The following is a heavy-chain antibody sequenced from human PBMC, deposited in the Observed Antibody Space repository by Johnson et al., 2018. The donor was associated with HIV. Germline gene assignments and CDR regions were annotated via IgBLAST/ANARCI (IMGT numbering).Heavy chain of an antibody. D-gene: IGHD1-14*01. V-gene: IGHV3-30*04. Sequence: QVQLVESGGGVVQPGRSLRLSCAASGFTFSSHAMHWVRQAPGKGLEWVAFISFDGTSKYYADSVKGRFSISRDNSKNTLYLQMNSLRDEDTAVYYCVKEGITMEVDIWGQGTMVTVSS. CDR1: GFTFSSHA. CDR2: ISFDGTSK. CDR3: VKEGITMEVDI. J-gene: IGHJ3*02.